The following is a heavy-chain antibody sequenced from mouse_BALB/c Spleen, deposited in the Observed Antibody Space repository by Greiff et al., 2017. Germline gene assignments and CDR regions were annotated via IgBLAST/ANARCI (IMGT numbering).Heavy chain of an antibody. D-gene: IGHD1-1*01. J-gene: IGHJ3*01. CDR3: ASGGSRAWFAY. CDR1: GFNIKDYY. V-gene: IGHV14-1*02. CDR2: IDPENGNT. Sequence: VQLKQSGAELVRPGALVKLSCKASGFNIKDYYMHWVKQRPEQGLEWIGWIDPENGNTKYDPKFQGKASITADTSSNTAYLQLSSLASEDTAVCYCASGGSRAWFAYWGQGTLVTVSA.